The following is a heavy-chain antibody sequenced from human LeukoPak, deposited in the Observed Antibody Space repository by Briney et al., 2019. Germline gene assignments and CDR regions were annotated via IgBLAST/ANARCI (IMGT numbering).Heavy chain of an antibody. Sequence: PSETLSLTCTVSGGSISSSSYYWGWIRQPPGKGLEWIGSIYYSGSTYYNPSLKSRVTMSVDTSKNQFSLKLSSVTAADTAVYYCARGNYYRGPFDYWGQGTLLTVSS. D-gene: IGHD3-10*01. J-gene: IGHJ4*02. CDR1: GGSISSSSYY. CDR2: IYYSGST. CDR3: ARGNYYRGPFDY. V-gene: IGHV4-39*01.